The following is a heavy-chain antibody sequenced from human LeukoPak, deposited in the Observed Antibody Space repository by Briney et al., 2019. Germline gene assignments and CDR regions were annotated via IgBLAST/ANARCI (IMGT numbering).Heavy chain of an antibody. CDR3: ARSSDPVAGTGCDY. V-gene: IGHV4-30-2*01. J-gene: IGHJ4*02. D-gene: IGHD6-19*01. CDR1: GGSISSGGYS. CDR2: IYHSGST. Sequence: PSETLSLTCAVSGGSISSGGYSWSWIRQPPGKGLEWIGYIYHSGSTYYNPSLKSRVTISVDRSKNQFSLKLSSVTAADTAVYYCARSSDPVAGTGCDYWGQGTLVTVSS.